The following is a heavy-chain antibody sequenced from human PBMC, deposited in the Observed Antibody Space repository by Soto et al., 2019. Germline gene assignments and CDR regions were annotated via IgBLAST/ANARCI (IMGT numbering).Heavy chain of an antibody. V-gene: IGHV1-69*13. D-gene: IGHD2-15*01. Sequence: SVKVSCKASGGTFSSYAISWVRQAPGQGLEWMGGIIPIFGTANYAQKFQGRVTITADESTSTAYMELSSLRSEDTAVYYCARPLGGAPQDAFDIWGQGTMVTVSS. CDR3: ARPLGGAPQDAFDI. J-gene: IGHJ3*02. CDR2: IIPIFGTA. CDR1: GGTFSSYA.